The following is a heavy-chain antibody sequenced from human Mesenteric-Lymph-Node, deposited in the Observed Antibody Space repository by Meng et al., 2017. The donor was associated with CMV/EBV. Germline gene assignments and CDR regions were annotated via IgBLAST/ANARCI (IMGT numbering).Heavy chain of an antibody. Sequence: GESLKISCAASRFTFSSYEMSWVRQAPGKGLEWVSYISSGGSAIFYADSVKGRFTISRDNAKNSLYLQMNSLRAEDTAVYYCARSRIVGATPLGFDSWGQGTLVTVSS. CDR3: ARSRIVGATPLGFDS. V-gene: IGHV3-48*03. J-gene: IGHJ4*02. D-gene: IGHD1-26*01. CDR2: ISSGGSAI. CDR1: RFTFSSYE.